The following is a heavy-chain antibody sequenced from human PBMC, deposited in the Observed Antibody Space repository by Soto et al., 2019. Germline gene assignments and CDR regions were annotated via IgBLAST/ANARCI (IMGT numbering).Heavy chain of an antibody. CDR2: MNPSDGKT. Sequence: ASVKVSCKTSGYTSSSYDINWVRQAAGQGLEWMGWMNPSDGKTGYAQKFQGRITMTRDTSISTAYMELTSLTSEDTAVYYCARDPSAGDSAGYWGQGTLVTVSS. J-gene: IGHJ4*02. CDR1: GYTSSSYD. V-gene: IGHV1-8*01. D-gene: IGHD2-21*01. CDR3: ARDPSAGDSAGY.